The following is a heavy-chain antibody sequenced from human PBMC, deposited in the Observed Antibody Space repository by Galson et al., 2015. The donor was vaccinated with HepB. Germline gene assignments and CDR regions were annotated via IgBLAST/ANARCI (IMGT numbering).Heavy chain of an antibody. CDR1: GFTFSSYA. J-gene: IGHJ4*02. V-gene: IGHV3-30-3*01. CDR2: ISYDGSNK. Sequence: SLRLSCAASGFTFSSYAMHWVRQAPGKGLEWVAVISYDGSNKYYADSVKGRFTISRDNSKNTLYLQMNSLRAEDTAVYYCARDIGSDYGDCVLGGVDYWGQGTLVTVSS. D-gene: IGHD4-17*01. CDR3: ARDIGSDYGDCVLGGVDY.